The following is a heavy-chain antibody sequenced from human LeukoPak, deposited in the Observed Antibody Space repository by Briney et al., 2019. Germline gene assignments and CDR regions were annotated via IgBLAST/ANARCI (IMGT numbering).Heavy chain of an antibody. J-gene: IGHJ6*02. CDR2: IIPIFGTA. CDR1: GYTFTSYD. V-gene: IGHV1-69*13. CDR3: ARVSSSGYYNYYYGMDV. D-gene: IGHD3-3*01. Sequence: GASVKVSCKASGYTFTSYDINWVRQAPGQGLEWMGGIIPIFGTANYAQKFQGRVTITADESTSTAYMELSSLRSEDTAVYYCARVSSSGYYNYYYGMDVWGQGTTVTVSS.